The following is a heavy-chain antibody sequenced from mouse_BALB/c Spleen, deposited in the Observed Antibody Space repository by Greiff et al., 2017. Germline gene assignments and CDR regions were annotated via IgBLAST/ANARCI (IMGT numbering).Heavy chain of an antibody. J-gene: IGHJ4*01. CDR3: ARGYYDYGGYAMDY. V-gene: IGHV5-17*02. D-gene: IGHD2-4*01. CDR1: GFTFSSFG. CDR2: ISSGSSTI. Sequence: EVQRVESGGGLVQPGGSRKLSCAASGFTFSSFGMHWVRQAPEKGLEWVAYISSGSSTIYYADTVKGRFTISRDNPKNTLFLQMTSLRSEDTAMYYCARGYYDYGGYAMDYWGQGTSVTVSS.